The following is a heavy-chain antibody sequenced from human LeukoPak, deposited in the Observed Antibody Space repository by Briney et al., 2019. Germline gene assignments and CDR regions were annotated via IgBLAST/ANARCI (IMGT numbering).Heavy chain of an antibody. J-gene: IGHJ4*02. CDR1: GFTFSDYY. V-gene: IGHV3-11*01. CDR3: ARDKVKDYVWGSYRSPVDY. CDR2: ISSSCSTI. Sequence: PGGSLRLSCAASGFTFSDYYMSWIRQARGEGVEWVSYISSSCSTIYYADSVKGRFTISRDNAKNSLYLQMNSLRAEDTAVYDCARDKVKDYVWGSYRSPVDYWGQGNLVTVSS. D-gene: IGHD3-16*02.